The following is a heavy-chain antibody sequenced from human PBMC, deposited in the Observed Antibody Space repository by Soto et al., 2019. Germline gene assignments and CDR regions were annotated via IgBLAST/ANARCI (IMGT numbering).Heavy chain of an antibody. D-gene: IGHD6-19*01. CDR2: ISGSGGST. CDR3: AKDRAVAGTYYYGMDV. J-gene: IGHJ6*02. V-gene: IGHV3-23*01. Sequence: GGSLRLSCAASGFTFSSYAMSWVRQAPGKGLEWVSAISGSGGSTYYADSVKGRFTISRDNSKNTLYLQMNSLRAEDTAVYYCAKDRAVAGTYYYGMDVWGQGTTVTVSS. CDR1: GFTFSSYA.